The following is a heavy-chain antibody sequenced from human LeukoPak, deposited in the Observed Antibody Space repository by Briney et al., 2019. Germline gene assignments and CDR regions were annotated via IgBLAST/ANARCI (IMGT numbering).Heavy chain of an antibody. CDR2: IWYDGSNK. Sequence: GGSLRLSCAASGFSFSVYSMNWVRQAPGKGLEWVAIIWYDGSNKYYADSVKGRFTVSRDNSKNTLYLQMNSLRAEDTAVYYCAAGEPYVYWGQGTLVTVSS. J-gene: IGHJ4*02. D-gene: IGHD1-14*01. CDR3: AAGEPYVY. V-gene: IGHV3-33*07. CDR1: GFSFSVYS.